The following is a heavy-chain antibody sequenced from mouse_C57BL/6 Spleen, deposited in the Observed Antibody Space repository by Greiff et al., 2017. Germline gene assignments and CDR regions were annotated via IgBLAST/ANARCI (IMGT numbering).Heavy chain of an antibody. D-gene: IGHD2-2*01. CDR2: INPNYGTT. V-gene: IGHV1-39*01. Sequence: EVKLQESGPELVKPGASVKISCKASGYSFTDYNMNWVKQSNGKSLEWIGVINPNYGTTSYNQKFKGKATLTVDQSSSTAYMQLNSLTSEDSAVYYCARGGLALYGYGGAMDYWGQGTSVTVSS. CDR1: GYSFTDYN. CDR3: ARGGLALYGYGGAMDY. J-gene: IGHJ4*01.